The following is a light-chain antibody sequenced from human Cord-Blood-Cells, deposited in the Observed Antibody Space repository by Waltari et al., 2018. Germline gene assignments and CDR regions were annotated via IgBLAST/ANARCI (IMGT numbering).Light chain of an antibody. CDR1: KLGDKY. J-gene: IGLJ2*01. CDR3: QAWDSSTYVV. Sequence: GQTASITCSGDKLGDKYACWYQQKPGQSPVLVIYQDSKRPSGIPERFSGSNSGNTATLTISGTQAMDEADYYCQAWDSSTYVVFGGGTKLTVL. CDR2: QDS. V-gene: IGLV3-1*01.